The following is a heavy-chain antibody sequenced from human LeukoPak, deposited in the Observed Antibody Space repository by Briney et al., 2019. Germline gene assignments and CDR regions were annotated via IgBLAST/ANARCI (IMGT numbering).Heavy chain of an antibody. CDR1: GGYISSYY. CDR2: ISDSGST. V-gene: IGHV4-59*12. J-gene: IGHJ6*03. D-gene: IGHD3-22*01. CDR3: ARASRGAYEFDSSGHNFYYYMDV. Sequence: SETLSLTCTVSGGYISSYYWSWLRQPPGKGLEWIGYISDSGSTNYNPSLKSRVSMSVDTSKNRFSLKLHSVNAADSAIYYCARASRGAYEFDSSGHNFYYYMDVWGIGTAVIVSS.